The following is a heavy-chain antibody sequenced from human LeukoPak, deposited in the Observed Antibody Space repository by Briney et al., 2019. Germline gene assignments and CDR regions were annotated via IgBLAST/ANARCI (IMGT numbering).Heavy chain of an antibody. CDR2: IGANGGTT. CDR3: ARDPQSSQQQVSY. J-gene: IGHJ4*02. CDR1: GFTFHTYA. V-gene: IGHV3-23*01. Sequence: QPGGSLRLSCSTSGFTFHTYAMSWVRQTPGKGLEWVSAIGANGGTTFYADSVTGRFTISRDNSKSTLYLQMNSLRAEDTAVYYCARDPQSSQQQVSYWGQGTLVTVSS. D-gene: IGHD6-13*01.